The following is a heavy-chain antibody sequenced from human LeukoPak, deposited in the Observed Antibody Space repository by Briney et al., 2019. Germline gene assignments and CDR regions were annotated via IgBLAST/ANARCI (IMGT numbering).Heavy chain of an antibody. CDR3: ATDTAMVTNPLDY. CDR1: GFTFSSYA. Sequence: TGGSLRLSCAASGFTFSSYAMSWVRQAPGKGLEWVSAISGSGGSTYYADSVKGRFTISRDNSKNTLYLQMNSLRAEDTAVYYCATDTAMVTNPLDYWGQGTLVTVSS. J-gene: IGHJ4*02. D-gene: IGHD5-18*01. V-gene: IGHV3-23*01. CDR2: ISGSGGST.